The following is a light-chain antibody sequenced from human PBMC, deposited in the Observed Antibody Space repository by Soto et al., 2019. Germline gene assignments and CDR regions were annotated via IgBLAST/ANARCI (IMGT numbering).Light chain of an antibody. CDR2: AAS. J-gene: IGKJ1*01. Sequence: IAMIQSPFSLFASVGDRVTLTCQASQSVRDYVNWYQQRPGKAPNLLIYAASTLHSGVPSRFSGSGSGTFFTLTINGLQPEDFATYYCQQSYITPRIFGQGTKVEV. CDR3: QQSYITPRI. V-gene: IGKV1-39*01. CDR1: QSVRDY.